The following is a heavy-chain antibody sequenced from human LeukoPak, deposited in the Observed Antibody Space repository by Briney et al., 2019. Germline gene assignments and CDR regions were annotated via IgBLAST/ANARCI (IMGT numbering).Heavy chain of an antibody. CDR3: VRVYHDGSFESGNWFDP. CDR2: INPNSGRA. D-gene: IGHD3-22*01. CDR1: GYTFTNYN. J-gene: IGHJ5*02. Sequence: ASVNVSCKASGYTFTNYNIDWVRQATGQGLEWMGWINPNSGRAGCVQKFLGRVNITRDTSISTAYMELSSLRSEDTAVYYCVRVYHDGSFESGNWFDPWGQGTLVTVSS. V-gene: IGHV1-8*01.